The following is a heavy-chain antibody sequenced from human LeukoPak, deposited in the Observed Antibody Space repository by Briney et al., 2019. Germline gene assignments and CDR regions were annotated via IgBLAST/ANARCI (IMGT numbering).Heavy chain of an antibody. Sequence: GASVKVSCKASGYSFTGYYMHWVRQATGQGLEWMGWMNPNSGNTGYAQKFQGRVTITRNTSISTAYMELSSLRSEDTAVYYCARGVGRLYDYVWGSYRQLVRRAFDIWGQGTMVTVSS. D-gene: IGHD3-16*02. CDR3: ARGVGRLYDYVWGSYRQLVRRAFDI. V-gene: IGHV1-8*03. CDR1: GYSFTGYY. CDR2: MNPNSGNT. J-gene: IGHJ3*02.